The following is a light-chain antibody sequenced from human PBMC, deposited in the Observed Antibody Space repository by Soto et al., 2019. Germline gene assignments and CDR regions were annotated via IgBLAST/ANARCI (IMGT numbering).Light chain of an antibody. Sequence: QSALTQPASVSGSPGQSITIPCTGTNSHVGGYNYVSWYPQYPGKAPKLMIYGVSNRPSGVSNRFSGSKFGNTASLTISGLQADDEADYYCNSYAGSSYVFGTGTKVTVL. CDR1: NSHVGGYNY. CDR3: NSYAGSSYV. J-gene: IGLJ1*01. CDR2: GVS. V-gene: IGLV2-14*01.